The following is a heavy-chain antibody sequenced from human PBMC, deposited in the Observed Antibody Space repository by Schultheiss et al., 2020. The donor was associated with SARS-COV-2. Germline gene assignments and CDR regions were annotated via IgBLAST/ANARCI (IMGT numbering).Heavy chain of an antibody. D-gene: IGHD6-19*01. V-gene: IGHV4-61*05. CDR3: ARGRYGAVAGFDY. Sequence: SETLSLTCTVSGGSISSSSYYWGWIRQPPGKGLEWIGYIYYSGSTNYNPSLKSRVTISVDTSKNQFSLKLSSVTAADTAVYYCARGRYGAVAGFDYWGQGTLVTVSS. CDR2: IYYSGST. CDR1: GGSISSSSYY. J-gene: IGHJ4*02.